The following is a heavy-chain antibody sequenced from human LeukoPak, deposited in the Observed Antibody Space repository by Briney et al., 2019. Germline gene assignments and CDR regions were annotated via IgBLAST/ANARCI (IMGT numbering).Heavy chain of an antibody. V-gene: IGHV4-34*01. CDR3: AREVARMTTRQGGVVDY. CDR2: INHSGST. Sequence: SETLSLTCAVYGGSFSGYYWSWIRQPPGKGLEWIGEINHSGSTNYNPSLKSRVTISVDTSKNQFSLKLSSVTAADTAMYYCAREVARMTTRQGGVVDYWGQGTLVTVSS. J-gene: IGHJ4*02. CDR1: GGSFSGYY. D-gene: IGHD1-1*01.